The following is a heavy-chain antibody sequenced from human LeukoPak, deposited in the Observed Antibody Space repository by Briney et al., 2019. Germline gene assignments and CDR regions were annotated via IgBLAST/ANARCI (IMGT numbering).Heavy chain of an antibody. V-gene: IGHV4-59*11. CDR3: ARVVPYFDNWNYYFDY. J-gene: IGHJ4*02. CDR1: SGSISSHY. Sequence: SETLSLTCTVSSGSISSHYWSWIRQPPGKGLEWIGYIYYSGSTNYNPSLKSRVTISVDTSKNQFSLKLSSVTAADTAVYYCARVVPYFDNWNYYFDYWGQGTLVTVSS. CDR2: IYYSGST. D-gene: IGHD1-7*01.